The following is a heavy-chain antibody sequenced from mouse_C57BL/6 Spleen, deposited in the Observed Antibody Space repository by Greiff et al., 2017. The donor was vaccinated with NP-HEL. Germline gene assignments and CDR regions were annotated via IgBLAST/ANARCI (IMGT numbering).Heavy chain of an antibody. CDR2: IDPSDSYT. V-gene: IGHV1-59*01. CDR3: ARDYDGLFAY. D-gene: IGHD2-4*01. Sequence: VQLQQSGAELVRPGTSVKLSCKASGYTFTSYWMHWVKQRPGQGLEWIGVIDPSDSYTNYNQKFKGKATLTVDTSSSTAYMQLSSLTSEDSAVYYCARDYDGLFAYWGQGTLVTVSA. CDR1: GYTFTSYW. J-gene: IGHJ3*01.